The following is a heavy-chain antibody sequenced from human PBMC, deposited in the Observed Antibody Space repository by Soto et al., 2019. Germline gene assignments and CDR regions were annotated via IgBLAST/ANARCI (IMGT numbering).Heavy chain of an antibody. J-gene: IGHJ6*02. CDR1: GYTFTSYG. Sequence: QVQLVQSGGEVKKPGASVKVSCKASGYTFTSYGFSWVRQAPGQGLEWMGWISSNTGYTNHAQKLQDRVTLTTDTARGTAYMELNSLRSDDTAVYYCARDLGLHNGYYYGLDVWGQGTTVTVSS. CDR3: ARDLGLHNGYYYGLDV. V-gene: IGHV1-18*04. D-gene: IGHD2-8*01. CDR2: ISSNTGYT.